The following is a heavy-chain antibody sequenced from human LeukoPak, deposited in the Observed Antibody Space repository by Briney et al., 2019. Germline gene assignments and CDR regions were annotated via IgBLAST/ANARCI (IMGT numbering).Heavy chain of an antibody. CDR3: ARDLGSPNYFDY. CDR2: ITGSGGGT. V-gene: IGHV3-23*01. D-gene: IGHD1-26*01. CDR1: GITFSSYA. J-gene: IGHJ4*02. Sequence: GGSLRLSCAASGITFSSYAMIWVRQAPDKGLEWVAAITGSGGGTYYGDSAKGRFTISRDNSKNTLYLQMNSLRAEDTAVYYCARDLGSPNYFDYWGQGTLVTVSS.